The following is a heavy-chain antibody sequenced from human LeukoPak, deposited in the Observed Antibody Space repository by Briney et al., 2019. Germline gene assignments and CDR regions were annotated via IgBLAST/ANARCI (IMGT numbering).Heavy chain of an antibody. Sequence: GGSLRLSCAASGFSVRSYYMNWVRQAPGKGLEWISYITSSSNSIYYADSVKGRFTISRDNAKNSLYLQMNSLRAEDTAVYYCARAKDPWTPEHFQHWGQGTLVTVSS. CDR1: GFSVRSYY. CDR2: ITSSSNSI. CDR3: ARAKDPWTPEHFQH. V-gene: IGHV3-48*01. D-gene: IGHD3/OR15-3a*01. J-gene: IGHJ1*01.